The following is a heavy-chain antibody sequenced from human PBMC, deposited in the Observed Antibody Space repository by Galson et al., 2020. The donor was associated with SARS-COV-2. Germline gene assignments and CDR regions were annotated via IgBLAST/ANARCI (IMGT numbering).Heavy chain of an antibody. V-gene: IGHV3-30-3*01. CDR1: GFPFSAYT. D-gene: IGHD6-13*01. J-gene: IGHJ4*02. Sequence: GSLRLSCEASGFPFSAYTMNWVRQTPGKGLEWEALISFDGSDTYYADSVKGRFTISRDNSKNTLYLQINSLRPEDTAVYYCARGPRYSVSWYMRGFFDYWGRGIQVTVSS. CDR3: ARGPRYSVSWYMRGFFDY. CDR2: ISFDGSDT.